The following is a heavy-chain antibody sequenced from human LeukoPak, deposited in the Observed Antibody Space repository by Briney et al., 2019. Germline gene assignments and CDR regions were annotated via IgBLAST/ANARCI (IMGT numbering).Heavy chain of an antibody. CDR3: AKDMYWFDP. V-gene: IGHV3-23*01. J-gene: IGHJ5*02. CDR2: ISGSGGST. Sequence: HPGGSLRLSCAASGFTFSSYAMTWVRQAPGKGLEWVSGISGSGGSTYYPDSVKGRFTISRDNSENTLYLQMNSLRAEDTAVHYCAKDMYWFDPWGQGTLVTVSS. D-gene: IGHD3-10*02. CDR1: GFTFSSYA.